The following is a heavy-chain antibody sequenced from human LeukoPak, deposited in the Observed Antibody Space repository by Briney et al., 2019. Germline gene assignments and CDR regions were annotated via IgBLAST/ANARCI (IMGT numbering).Heavy chain of an antibody. Sequence: SVKVSCKASGGTFSSYAISWVRQAPGQGLEWMGGIIPIFGTANYAQKFQGRVTITADESASTAYMELSSLRSEDTAVYYCARYQNYYGSGSYFDYGMDVWGQGTTVTVSS. CDR1: GGTFSSYA. CDR2: IIPIFGTA. V-gene: IGHV1-69*13. J-gene: IGHJ6*02. D-gene: IGHD3-10*01. CDR3: ARYQNYYGSGSYFDYGMDV.